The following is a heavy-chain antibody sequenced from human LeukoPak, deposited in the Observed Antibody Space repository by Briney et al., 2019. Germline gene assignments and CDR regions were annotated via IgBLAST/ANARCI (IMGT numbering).Heavy chain of an antibody. CDR2: IWSDGTNR. Sequence: GGSLRLSCAASGFIFSHHGMHWVRQAPGQGLEWVAVIWSDGTNRFYADSVKGRLTISRDNSQNTVFLQMDSLRVKDTAIYYCARDAQRGFDYSNSLKYWGHGTLVTVSS. J-gene: IGHJ4*01. D-gene: IGHD4-11*01. CDR1: GFIFSHHG. V-gene: IGHV3-33*01. CDR3: ARDAQRGFDYSNSLKY.